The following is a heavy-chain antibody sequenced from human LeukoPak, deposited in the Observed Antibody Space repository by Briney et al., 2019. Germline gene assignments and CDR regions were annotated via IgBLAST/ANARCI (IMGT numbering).Heavy chain of an antibody. D-gene: IGHD1-1*01. CDR2: ISAYNGNT. V-gene: IGHV1-18*01. CDR3: ARDPTGTTMEALPFDY. J-gene: IGHJ4*02. Sequence: ASVKVSCKASGYTFTSYGISWVRQAPGQGLEWMGWISAYNGNTNYAQKLQGRVTMTTDTSTCTAYMELRSLRSDDTAVYYCARDPTGTTMEALPFDYWGQGTLVTVSS. CDR1: GYTFTSYG.